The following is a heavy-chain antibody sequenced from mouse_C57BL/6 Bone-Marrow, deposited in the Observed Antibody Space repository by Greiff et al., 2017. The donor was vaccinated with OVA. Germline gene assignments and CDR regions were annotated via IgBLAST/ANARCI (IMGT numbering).Heavy chain of an antibody. V-gene: IGHV1-69*01. D-gene: IGHD1-1*01. CDR1: GYTFTSYW. CDR3: ARGSSYGEYYFDD. Sequence: QVQLQQPGAELVMPGASVKLSCKASGYTFTSYWMHWVKQRPGQGLEWIGEIDPSDSYTNYNQKFKGKSTLTVDKSSSTAYMQLSSLTSEDSAVYYCARGSSYGEYYFDDWGQGTTLTVSS. J-gene: IGHJ2*01. CDR2: IDPSDSYT.